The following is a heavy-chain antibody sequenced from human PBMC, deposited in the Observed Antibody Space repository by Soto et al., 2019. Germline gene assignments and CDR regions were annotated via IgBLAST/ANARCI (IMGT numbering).Heavy chain of an antibody. D-gene: IGHD1-26*01. CDR1: GFTFSSYA. CDR3: AEINSGSYYLDY. J-gene: IGHJ4*02. Sequence: EVQLLESGGGLVQPGGSLRLSCAASGFTFSSYAMSWVRQAPGKGLEWVSAISGSGGSTYYADSVKGRFTISRDNSKNTLYLQMNSLRAEDTAVYYCAEINSGSYYLDYWGQGTLVTVSS. V-gene: IGHV3-23*01. CDR2: ISGSGGST.